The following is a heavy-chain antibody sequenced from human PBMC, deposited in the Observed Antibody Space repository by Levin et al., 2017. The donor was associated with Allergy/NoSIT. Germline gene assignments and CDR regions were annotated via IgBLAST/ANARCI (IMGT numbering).Heavy chain of an antibody. Sequence: PGGSLRLSCVVSGFTFSSYALSWVRQAPGKGLEWVSGFSATDGSTQYIDSVKGRFSISRDNSRNTLYLQMNSLRADDTAVYYCARSSLAAAGTGAFDYWGQGTQVTVSS. CDR1: GFTFSSYA. V-gene: IGHV3-23*01. CDR2: FSATDGST. CDR3: ARSSLAAAGTGAFDY. J-gene: IGHJ4*02. D-gene: IGHD6-13*01.